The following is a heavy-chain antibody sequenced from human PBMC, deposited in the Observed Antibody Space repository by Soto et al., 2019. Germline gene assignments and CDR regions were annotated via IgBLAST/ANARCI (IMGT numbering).Heavy chain of an antibody. Sequence: SETLSITCTVSGGSISISSYYWGLIRQPPGKGLEWIGSIYYSGSTYYNPSLKSRVTISVDTSKNQFSLKLSSVTAADTAVYYCARHMGPLVPAAKGDYYSYGMDVWGQGTTVTVSS. CDR2: IYYSGST. CDR3: ARHMGPLVPAAKGDYYSYGMDV. V-gene: IGHV4-39*01. CDR1: GGSISISSYY. J-gene: IGHJ6*02. D-gene: IGHD2-2*01.